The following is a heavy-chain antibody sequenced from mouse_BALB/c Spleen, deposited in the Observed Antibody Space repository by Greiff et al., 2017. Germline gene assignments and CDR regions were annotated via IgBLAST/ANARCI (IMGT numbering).Heavy chain of an antibody. V-gene: IGHV1S81*02. J-gene: IGHJ4*01. CDR3: ARNYGSSSYYYAMDY. Sequence: QVQLQQPGAELVKPGASVKLSCKASGYTFTSYWMHWVKQRPGQGLEWIGEINPSNGRTNYNEKFKSKATLTVDKSSSTAYMQLSSLTSEDSAVYYCARNYGSSSYYYAMDYWGQGTSVTVSS. CDR1: GYTFTSYW. CDR2: INPSNGRT. D-gene: IGHD1-1*01.